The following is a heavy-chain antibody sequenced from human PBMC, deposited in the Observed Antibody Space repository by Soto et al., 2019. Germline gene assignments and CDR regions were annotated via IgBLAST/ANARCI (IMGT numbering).Heavy chain of an antibody. CDR2: INSEGSST. D-gene: IGHD6-13*01. J-gene: IGHJ4*02. Sequence: EVQLVESGGGLVQPGGSLRLSCAASGFTFSSYWMHWVRQAPGKGLVLVSRINSEGSSTSYADSVKGRFTISRDNAMNTLYLQMHSLRAEDTAVYSCARGATSGSLDHWGQGTLVTVSS. CDR1: GFTFSSYW. CDR3: ARGATSGSLDH. V-gene: IGHV3-74*01.